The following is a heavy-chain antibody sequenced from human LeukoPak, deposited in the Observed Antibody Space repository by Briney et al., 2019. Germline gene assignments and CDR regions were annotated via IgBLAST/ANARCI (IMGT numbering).Heavy chain of an antibody. Sequence: SETLSLTCTISGGSISSYYWRWIRQPPGRGLEWIAYMHNSGSTKYNPSLKSRVTISVDTSRNQFSLKLRSVTAADTASYYCARHVLTAGSIDWGQGTLVTVSS. CDR3: ARHVLTAGSID. D-gene: IGHD3-9*01. V-gene: IGHV4-59*08. CDR1: GGSISSYY. CDR2: MHNSGST. J-gene: IGHJ4*02.